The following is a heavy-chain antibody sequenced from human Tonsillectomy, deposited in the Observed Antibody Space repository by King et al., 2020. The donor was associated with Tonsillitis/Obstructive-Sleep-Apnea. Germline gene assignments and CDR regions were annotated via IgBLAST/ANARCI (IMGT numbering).Heavy chain of an antibody. CDR2: LSYGGNNK. J-gene: IGHJ6*02. V-gene: IGHV3-30*18. Sequence: VQLVESGGGVVQPGRSLRLSCAASGFTFSSYGMHWGRQAPGKGLEWGSILSYGGNNKYYADSVKGRFTIYRDNSRTKLYLQMNSLTADDTAVYYCAKVLDCSNPRPLYAMDVWGQGTTVIVSS. CDR1: GFTFSSYG. CDR3: AKVLDCSNPRPLYAMDV. D-gene: IGHD4-11*01.